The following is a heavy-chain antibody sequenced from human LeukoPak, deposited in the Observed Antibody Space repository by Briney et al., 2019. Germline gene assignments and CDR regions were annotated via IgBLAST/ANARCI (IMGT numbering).Heavy chain of an antibody. Sequence: SETLSLTCTVSGGSISSSSYYWGWIRQPPGKGLEWIGSIYYSGSTYYNPSLKSRVTISVDTSKNQFSLKLSSVTAADTAVYYCARVVCSSTSCSFDNWGQGTLVTVSS. CDR2: IYYSGST. CDR1: GGSISSSSYY. D-gene: IGHD2-2*01. V-gene: IGHV4-39*07. CDR3: ARVVCSSTSCSFDN. J-gene: IGHJ4*02.